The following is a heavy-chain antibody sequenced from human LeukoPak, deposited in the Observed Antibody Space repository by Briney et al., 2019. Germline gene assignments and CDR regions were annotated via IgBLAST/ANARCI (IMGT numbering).Heavy chain of an antibody. CDR3: ARQRRVDSATPGHFDY. D-gene: IGHD2-15*01. V-gene: IGHV5-51*01. CDR1: GYSFTNYW. J-gene: IGHJ4*02. CDR2: IYPDDSDT. Sequence: GESLKISCKGSGYSFTNYWIGWVRQMPGKGLEWMGIIYPDDSDTRYSPSFQGRVTISADKSISTAYLQWDSLKASDTAMYYCARQRRVDSATPGHFDYWGQGTLVTVSS.